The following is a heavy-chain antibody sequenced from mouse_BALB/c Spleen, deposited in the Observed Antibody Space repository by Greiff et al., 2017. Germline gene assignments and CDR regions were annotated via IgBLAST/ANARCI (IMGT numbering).Heavy chain of an antibody. Sequence: EVKLMESGGGLVQPGGSLKLSCAASGFTFSSYGMSWVRQTPDKRLEWVATISSGGSYTYYPDSVKGRFTISRDNAKNTLYLQMSSLKSEDTAMYYCARPGRSPAWFAYWGQGTLVTVSA. CDR1: GFTFSSYG. CDR2: ISSGGSYT. J-gene: IGHJ3*01. D-gene: IGHD1-1*01. V-gene: IGHV5-6*03. CDR3: ARPGRSPAWFAY.